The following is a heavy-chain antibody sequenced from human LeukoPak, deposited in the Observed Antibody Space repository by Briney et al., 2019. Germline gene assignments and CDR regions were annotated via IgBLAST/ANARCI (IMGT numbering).Heavy chain of an antibody. Sequence: GGSLRLSCAASGFTFSDYYMSWIRQAPGKGLEWVSYISSSGSTIYYADSVKGRFTISRDNAKNSLYLQMNSLRSDDTAVYYCAREEGATIVVVPAAPSENWFDPWGQGTLVTVSS. CDR3: AREEGATIVVVPAAPSENWFDP. V-gene: IGHV3-11*01. CDR1: GFTFSDYY. CDR2: ISSSGSTI. D-gene: IGHD2-2*01. J-gene: IGHJ5*02.